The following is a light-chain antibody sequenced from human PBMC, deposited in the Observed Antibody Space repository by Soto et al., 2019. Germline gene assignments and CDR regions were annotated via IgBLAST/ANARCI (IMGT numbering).Light chain of an antibody. CDR2: EVS. CDR3: SSYISSNSLV. Sequence: QSALTQPASVSGSPGQSITISCTGTSSDVGGYKYVSWYQQHPGKAPKLMIYEVSNRPSGVSTRFSGSKSGNTASLIVSGLQAEDEADYYCSSYISSNSLVFGGGTQLTVL. CDR1: SSDVGGYKY. J-gene: IGLJ3*02. V-gene: IGLV2-14*01.